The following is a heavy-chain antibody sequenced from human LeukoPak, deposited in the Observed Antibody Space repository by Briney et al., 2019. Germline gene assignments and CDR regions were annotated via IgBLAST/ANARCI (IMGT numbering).Heavy chain of an antibody. J-gene: IGHJ4*02. CDR2: IYTSGST. V-gene: IGHV4-4*07. CDR1: GGSISSYY. D-gene: IGHD3-22*01. CDR3: ARGDYDSSGYYYVPFDY. Sequence: SETLSLTCTVSGGSISSYYWSWIRQPAGKGLEWIGRIYTSGSTNYNPSLKSRVTMSVDTSKNQFSLKLSSVTAADTAVYYCARGDYDSSGYYYVPFDYWGQGTLVTVSS.